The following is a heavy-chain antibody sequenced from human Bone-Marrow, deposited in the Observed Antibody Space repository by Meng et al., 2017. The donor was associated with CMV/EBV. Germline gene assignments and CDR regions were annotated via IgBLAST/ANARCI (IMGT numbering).Heavy chain of an antibody. CDR2: INPNSGGT. CDR1: GYTFTGYY. D-gene: IGHD3-10*01. Sequence: ASVKVSCKASGYTFTGYYMHWVRQAPGQGLEWMGWINPNSGGTNYAQKFQGRVTMTRDTSISTAYMELSRLRSDDTAVYYCARVSDLWGENWFDPWGQATLVTSPQ. CDR3: ARVSDLWGENWFDP. V-gene: IGHV1-2*02. J-gene: IGHJ5*02.